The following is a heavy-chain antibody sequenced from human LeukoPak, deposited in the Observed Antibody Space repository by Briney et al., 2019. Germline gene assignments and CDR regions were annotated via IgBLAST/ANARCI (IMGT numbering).Heavy chain of an antibody. CDR2: IYYSGST. CDR1: GGSISSGDYY. J-gene: IGHJ4*02. CDR3: ARDDFDRYFDY. D-gene: IGHD3-9*01. Sequence: SETLSLTCTVSGGSISSGDYYWSWIRQPPGKGLEWIGYIYYSGSTYYNPSLKSRVTISVDTSKNQFSLKLSSVTAVDTAVYYCARDDFDRYFDYWGQGTLVTVSS. V-gene: IGHV4-30-4*01.